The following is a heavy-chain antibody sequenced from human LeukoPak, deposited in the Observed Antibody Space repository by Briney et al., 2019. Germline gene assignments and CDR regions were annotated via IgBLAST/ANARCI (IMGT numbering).Heavy chain of an antibody. V-gene: IGHV3-30*02. D-gene: IGHD6-19*01. CDR1: GFTVSSNF. CDR2: IRYDGSNK. CDR3: AKGYSSGWGRAFDI. J-gene: IGHJ3*02. Sequence: PGGSLRLSCAASGFTVSSNFMSWVRQAPGKGLEWVAFIRYDGSNKYYADSVKGRFTISRDNSKNTLHLQMNSLRVEDTAVYYCAKGYSSGWGRAFDIWGQGTMVTVSS.